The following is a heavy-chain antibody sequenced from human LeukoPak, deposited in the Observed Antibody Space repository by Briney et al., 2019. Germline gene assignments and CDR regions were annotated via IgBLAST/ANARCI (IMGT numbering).Heavy chain of an antibody. V-gene: IGHV3-72*01. CDR2: NRDKSKSYTT. Sequence: PGGSLRLSCVASGFTVSDHYIDWVRQAPGKGLEWVGRNRDKSKSYTTDYAASVRGRFTISRDDSKNPLYLQMYSLKTEDTAVYFCTRPSYYDSRGYSTNGFDIWGQGTMVTVSS. D-gene: IGHD3-22*01. CDR3: TRPSYYDSRGYSTNGFDI. CDR1: GFTVSDHY. J-gene: IGHJ3*02.